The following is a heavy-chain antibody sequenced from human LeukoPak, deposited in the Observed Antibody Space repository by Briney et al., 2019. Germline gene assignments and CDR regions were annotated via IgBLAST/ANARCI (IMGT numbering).Heavy chain of an antibody. J-gene: IGHJ4*02. CDR3: VSFYETY. D-gene: IGHD2/OR15-2a*01. Sequence: GGSLRLSCAASGFTVSSNYMSWVRQAPGKGLEWVSVIYSGGSTYYADSVKGRFTISKDNAKNTVYLQMNSLRAEDTAVYYCVSFYETYWGRGTLVTVSS. V-gene: IGHV3-53*01. CDR1: GFTVSSNY. CDR2: IYSGGST.